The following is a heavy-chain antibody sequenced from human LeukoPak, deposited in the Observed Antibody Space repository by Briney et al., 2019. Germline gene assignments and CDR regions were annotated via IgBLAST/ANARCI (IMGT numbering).Heavy chain of an antibody. Sequence: GGSLRLSCAASGFTFRSHGMHWVRQAPGKGLEWVAVIWYDGSNKYYADSVKGRFTISRDNSKNTRYLEMNSLRAEDTAVYYCARDRRGSENYHYFDYWGQGTLVTVSS. J-gene: IGHJ4*02. D-gene: IGHD3-10*01. CDR1: GFTFRSHG. V-gene: IGHV3-33*08. CDR3: ARDRRGSENYHYFDY. CDR2: IWYDGSNK.